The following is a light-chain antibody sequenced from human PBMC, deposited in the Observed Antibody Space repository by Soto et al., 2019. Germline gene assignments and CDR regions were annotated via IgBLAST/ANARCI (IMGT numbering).Light chain of an antibody. CDR2: KAS. J-gene: IGKJ1*01. Sequence: DIQMTQSPSTLSASVGARVTITCRASQSISIWLAWYQQKPGKAPKLLIYKASSLESGVPSRFSGSGSGTEFTLILSSLQPADFATYYCQQYNSYSVTFGQGTKVEIK. CDR3: QQYNSYSVT. V-gene: IGKV1-5*03. CDR1: QSISIW.